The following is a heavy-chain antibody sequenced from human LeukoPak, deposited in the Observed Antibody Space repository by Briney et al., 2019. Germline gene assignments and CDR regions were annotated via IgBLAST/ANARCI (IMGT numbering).Heavy chain of an antibody. CDR1: GGSISSGGYS. D-gene: IGHD2-8*01. V-gene: IGHV4-30-2*01. Sequence: SQTLSLTCAVSGGSISSGGYSWSWIRQPPGKGLEWIGYLYHSGSTYYNPSLKSRVTISVDRSKHQFSLKLSSVTAADTAVYYCARAMLNYFDYWGQGTLVTVSS. CDR3: ARAMLNYFDY. J-gene: IGHJ4*02. CDR2: LYHSGST.